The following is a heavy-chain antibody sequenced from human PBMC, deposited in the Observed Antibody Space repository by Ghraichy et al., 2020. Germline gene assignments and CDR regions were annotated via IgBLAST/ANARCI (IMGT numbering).Heavy chain of an antibody. D-gene: IGHD1-14*01. CDR3: ARPYNTGREFKFDY. Sequence: SQTLSLTCTVSGGSISGYNWNWIRQSPGKGLEWIGYIRYNGFTNYSPSLKNRVTMSVDTSKNQFSLSLTSVTAADTAVYYCARPYNTGREFKFDYWGQGILVTVSS. V-gene: IGHV4-59*08. J-gene: IGHJ4*02. CDR2: IRYNGFT. CDR1: GGSISGYN.